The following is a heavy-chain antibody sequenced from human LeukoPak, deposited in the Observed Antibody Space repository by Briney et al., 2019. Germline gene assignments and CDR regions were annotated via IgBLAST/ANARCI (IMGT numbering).Heavy chain of an antibody. CDR3: ARMIAVAGPYYFDY. CDR2: ISSSSSYT. Sequence: GRSLRFSCAASGFTFSDYSMTWVRQAPGKGLEWVSSISSSSSYTYYADSVKGRFTISRDNAKNSLYLQMNSLRAEDTAVYYCARMIAVAGPYYFDYWGQGTLVTVSS. J-gene: IGHJ4*02. V-gene: IGHV3-21*01. CDR1: GFTFSDYS. D-gene: IGHD6-19*01.